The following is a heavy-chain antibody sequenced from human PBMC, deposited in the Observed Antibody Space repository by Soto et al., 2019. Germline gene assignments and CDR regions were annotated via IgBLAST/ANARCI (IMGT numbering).Heavy chain of an antibody. V-gene: IGHV4-39*01. J-gene: IGHJ4*02. CDR1: GGSICTITYY. CDR3: ARHLYYYGSGSYFDY. CDR2: IYYSGST. Sequence: PSETLSLTCTVSGGSICTITYYWGWIRQPPGKGLEWIGTIYYSGSTYYTPSFKSRVTISVDTSTNQFSMKLNDVTAADTAVYYFARHLYYYGSGSYFDYWCQGTPLTVFS. D-gene: IGHD3-10*01.